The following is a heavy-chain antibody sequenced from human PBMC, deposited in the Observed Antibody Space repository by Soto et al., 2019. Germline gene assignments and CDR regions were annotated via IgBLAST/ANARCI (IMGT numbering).Heavy chain of an antibody. Sequence: PGGSLRLSCAASGFTFSSYSMNWVRQAPGKGLEWVSYISSSSSTIYYADSVKGRFTISRDNAKNSLYLQMNSLRAEDTAVYYCARARADYYDSSGYPLGYWGQGTLVTVSS. CDR1: GFTFSSYS. D-gene: IGHD3-22*01. J-gene: IGHJ4*02. V-gene: IGHV3-48*01. CDR2: ISSSSSTI. CDR3: ARARADYYDSSGYPLGY.